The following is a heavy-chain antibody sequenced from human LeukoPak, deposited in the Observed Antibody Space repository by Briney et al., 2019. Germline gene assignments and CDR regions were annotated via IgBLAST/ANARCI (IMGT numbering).Heavy chain of an antibody. CDR2: INPNDGDT. D-gene: IGHD2-2*01. CDR1: GYTFTDYY. V-gene: IGHV1-2*02. Sequence: ASVKVSCKASGYTFTDYYMHWVRQAPGQGFEWMGWINPNDGDTNYAQKFQGRVTMTRDTSISTAHMEVSRLRSDDTAVYYCARTNFLYCSSSTCLFDYWGQGALVTVSS. J-gene: IGHJ4*02. CDR3: ARTNFLYCSSSTCLFDY.